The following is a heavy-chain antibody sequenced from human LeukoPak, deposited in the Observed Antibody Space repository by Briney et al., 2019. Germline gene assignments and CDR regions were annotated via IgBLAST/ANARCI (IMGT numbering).Heavy chain of an antibody. Sequence: GESLKISCKGSGYSFTSYWIGWVRQMPGKGLEWMGIIYPGDSDTRYSPSFQGKVTISADKSISTAYLQWSSLKASNTAMYYCARHKSGGSYYTALRVAFDIWGQGTMVTVSS. CDR3: ARHKSGGSYYTALRVAFDI. CDR2: IYPGDSDT. V-gene: IGHV5-51*01. CDR1: GYSFTSYW. J-gene: IGHJ3*02. D-gene: IGHD1-26*01.